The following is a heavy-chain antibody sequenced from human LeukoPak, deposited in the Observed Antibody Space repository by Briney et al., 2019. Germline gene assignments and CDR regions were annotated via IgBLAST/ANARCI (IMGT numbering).Heavy chain of an antibody. V-gene: IGHV4-30-4*08. CDR2: IYYSGST. J-gene: IGHJ4*02. D-gene: IGHD3-3*01. CDR1: GGSISSGDYY. CDR3: ARAYYDFWSGYYMDY. Sequence: PSETLSLTCTVSGGSISSGDYYWSWIRQPPGKGLEWIGYIYYSGSTYYNPSLKSRVTISVDTSKNQFSLKLSSATAADTAVYYCARAYYDFWSGYYMDYWGQGTLVTVSS.